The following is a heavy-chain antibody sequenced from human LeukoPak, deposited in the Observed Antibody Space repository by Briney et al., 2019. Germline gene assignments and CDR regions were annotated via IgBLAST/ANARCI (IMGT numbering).Heavy chain of an antibody. CDR3: ARAGVVPAAISRAFDI. Sequence: SETLSLTCKVSGGSISSYYWSWIRQSPGKGLEWIGYIHYSGSTNYNPSLKSRVTISVDTSRNQFSLKLSSVTAADTAVYYCARAGVVPAAISRAFDIWGQGSVVTVSS. V-gene: IGHV4-59*01. CDR1: GGSISSYY. J-gene: IGHJ3*02. D-gene: IGHD2-2*02. CDR2: IHYSGST.